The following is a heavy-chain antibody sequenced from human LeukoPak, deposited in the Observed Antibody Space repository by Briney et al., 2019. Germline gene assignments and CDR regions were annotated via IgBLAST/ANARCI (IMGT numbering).Heavy chain of an antibody. D-gene: IGHD6-19*01. J-gene: IGHJ6*03. CDR3: ARGDNSGPDYYYYMDV. CDR1: GFAFSSYE. Sequence: GGSLRLSCAASGFAFSSYEMNWVRQAPGKGLEWVSYISSSDSIIYYADSVKGRFTISRDNAKNSLYLQMNSLRAEDTAVYYCARGDNSGPDYYYYMDVWGKGTTVTVSS. V-gene: IGHV3-48*03. CDR2: ISSSDSII.